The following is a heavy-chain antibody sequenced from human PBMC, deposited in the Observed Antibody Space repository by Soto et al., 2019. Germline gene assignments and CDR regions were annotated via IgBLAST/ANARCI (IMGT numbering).Heavy chain of an antibody. J-gene: IGHJ4*02. V-gene: IGHV1-3*01. CDR1: GYTFTSYA. Sequence: QVQLVQSGAEVKKPGASVKVSCKASGYTFTSYAMHWVRQAPGQRLEWMGWINAGNGNTKYSQKFQGRVTITRDTSARKAYMELSSLRSEDTAVYCCARYCSSTCCYSPFDYWGQGTLVTVSS. CDR2: INAGNGNT. D-gene: IGHD2-2*02. CDR3: ARYCSSTCCYSPFDY.